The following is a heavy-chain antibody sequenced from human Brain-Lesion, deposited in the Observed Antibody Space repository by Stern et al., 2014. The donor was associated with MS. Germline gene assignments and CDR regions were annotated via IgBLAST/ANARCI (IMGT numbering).Heavy chain of an antibody. J-gene: IGHJ4*02. CDR2: ISNDGNHK. CDR1: GFTYTDYW. Sequence: VQLVESGGGLVQPGGSLRLSCAASGFTYTDYWMRWVRQAPGKGPEWVAVISNDGNHKYYAGSVKDRFPISRDNSKNTLYLQMNSLRVEDTAVYYCAKHLAERPFDYWGQGTLVTVSS. D-gene: IGHD1-1*01. CDR3: AKHLAERPFDY. V-gene: IGHV3-30*18.